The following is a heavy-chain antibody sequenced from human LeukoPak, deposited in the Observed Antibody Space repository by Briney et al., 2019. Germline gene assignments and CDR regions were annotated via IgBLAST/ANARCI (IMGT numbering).Heavy chain of an antibody. Sequence: GSLTLSCSASGFTFSSFAMHWVRQAPGKGLECVAAISRNGGSTYYADSVRGRFTITRDNYKSTLYLQMSSLRAEDTAVYLCVKDLRSDFMGVLSRYLSYWGQGTLVTVSS. V-gene: IGHV3-64D*09. CDR2: ISRNGGST. J-gene: IGHJ4*02. CDR3: VKDLRSDFMGVLSRYLSY. D-gene: IGHD2/OR15-2a*01. CDR1: GFTFSSFA.